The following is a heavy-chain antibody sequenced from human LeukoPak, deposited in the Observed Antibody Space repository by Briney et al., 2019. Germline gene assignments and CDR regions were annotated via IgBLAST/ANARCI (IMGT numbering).Heavy chain of an antibody. J-gene: IGHJ4*02. CDR2: ISGSGGST. D-gene: IGHD1-26*01. V-gene: IGHV3-23*01. Sequence: PGGSLRLSCAASGFTFSSYAMSWVRQAPGKGLEWVSAISGSGGSTYYADSVKGRFTISRDNSKNTLYLQMNSLRAEDTAVYYCAKGTRGVSGGYYIRVGYYFDYWGQGTLVTVSS. CDR3: AKGTRGVSGGYYIRVGYYFDY. CDR1: GFTFSSYA.